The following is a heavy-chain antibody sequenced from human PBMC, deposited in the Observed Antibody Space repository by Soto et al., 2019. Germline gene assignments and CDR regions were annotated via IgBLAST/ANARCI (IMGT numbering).Heavy chain of an antibody. J-gene: IGHJ6*02. CDR3: ARGVVPAAGAARHYCRYGVDV. D-gene: IGHD6-6*01. Sequence: QVQLVQSGPEVKKPGSSVKVSCKTSGDTFKKFAISWVRQAPGQGPEWMGGIIPMFGTTKYTQKSQGRVTCPADKSTGTEYMELTSLMSEDTATYFCARGVVPAAGAARHYCRYGVDVWGQGTTVTVSS. CDR2: IIPMFGTT. V-gene: IGHV1-69*06. CDR1: GDTFKKFA.